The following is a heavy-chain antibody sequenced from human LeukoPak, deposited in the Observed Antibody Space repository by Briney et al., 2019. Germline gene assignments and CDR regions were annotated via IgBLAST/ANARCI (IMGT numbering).Heavy chain of an antibody. CDR1: GFTFSNYA. V-gene: IGHV3-23*01. Sequence: PGASLRLSCAASGFTFSNYAMRWVREAPGKGLEWVSAITGSGGNTYYADSVKGRFTISRDNSKNTLYLQMNSLRDEDTAVYCCAKWGDFDVLTGYYVPDFWGQGTLVTVSS. CDR2: ITGSGGNT. D-gene: IGHD3-9*01. CDR3: AKWGDFDVLTGYYVPDF. J-gene: IGHJ4*02.